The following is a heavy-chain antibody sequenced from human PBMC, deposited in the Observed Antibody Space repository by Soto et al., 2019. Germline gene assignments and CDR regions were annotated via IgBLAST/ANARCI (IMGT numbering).Heavy chain of an antibody. J-gene: IGHJ5*02. Sequence: ASVKVSCKASGYTFIGYYINWVRQAPGQGLEWMGWINPKTGATNYAQRFQGRVTLTRDTSITTAYMDLSSLRSDDTATYYCAKTYDGSGQPSHWFAPWGQGTPVTVS. CDR3: AKTYDGSGQPSHWFAP. D-gene: IGHD3-22*01. CDR1: GYTFIGYY. V-gene: IGHV1-2*02. CDR2: INPKTGAT.